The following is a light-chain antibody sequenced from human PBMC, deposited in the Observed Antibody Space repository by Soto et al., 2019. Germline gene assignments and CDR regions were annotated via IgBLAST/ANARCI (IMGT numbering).Light chain of an antibody. J-gene: IGKJ4*01. CDR1: QSVSSTL. CDR2: GVS. Sequence: EIVLTQSPVALSLSPGERATLSCRASQSVSSTLLTWYQQKPGQAPRLLIYGVSSRATGIPDRFSGSGSGTDFTLTISSLEPEDFAVYYCQQRNKWPPVTFGGGTRVEIK. CDR3: QQRNKWPPVT. V-gene: IGKV3D-20*02.